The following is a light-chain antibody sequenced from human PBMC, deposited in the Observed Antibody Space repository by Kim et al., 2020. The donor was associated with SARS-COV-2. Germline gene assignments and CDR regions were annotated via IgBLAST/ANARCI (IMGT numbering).Light chain of an antibody. V-gene: IGLV10-54*01. CDR1: SNNVATLG. CDR3: SSWDTSLRGWV. CDR2: RSN. Sequence: QAGLTQPPSVSKGLRQTATLTCSGNSNNVATLGAAWLQQRQGHPPKLLFYRSNNRPSGISERLSASRSGDTASLSITGLQPEDGAGYSCSSWDTSLRGWVFGGGTQLGVL. J-gene: IGLJ3*02.